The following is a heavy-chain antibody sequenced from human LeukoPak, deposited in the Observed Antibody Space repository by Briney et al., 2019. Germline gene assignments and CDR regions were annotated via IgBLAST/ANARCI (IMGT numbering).Heavy chain of an antibody. D-gene: IGHD6-19*01. J-gene: IGHJ4*02. Sequence: ASVKVPCKASGYTFTDYYMHWVRQAPGQGLEWMGWMNPNSGDTNYAQKFQGWVTMTRDTSINTAYMELSRLKSDDTAIYYCAKLVDSSGWVFDFWGQGTLVTVSS. CDR1: GYTFTDYY. CDR3: AKLVDSSGWVFDF. CDR2: MNPNSGDT. V-gene: IGHV1-2*04.